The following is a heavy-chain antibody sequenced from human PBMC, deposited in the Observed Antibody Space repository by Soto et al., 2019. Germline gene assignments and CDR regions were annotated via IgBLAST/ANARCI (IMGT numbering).Heavy chain of an antibody. CDR2: ISTNGRST. CDR1: GFSFSTYA. CDR3: SRERRITRLGNEPFDF. V-gene: IGHV3-64*01. D-gene: IGHD1-20*01. Sequence: EVQLVESGGGLVQPGGSLRLSCAASGFSFSTYAMHWVRQAPGKGLEYVSAISTNGRSTYYANSVKGRFTISRDNAKNMVYLQMGSRRVEDLAVYYYSRERRITRLGNEPFDFWGQGTLVIVSS. J-gene: IGHJ4*02.